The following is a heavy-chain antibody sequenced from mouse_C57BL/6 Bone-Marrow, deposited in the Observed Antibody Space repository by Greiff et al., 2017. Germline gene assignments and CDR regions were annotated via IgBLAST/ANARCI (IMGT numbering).Heavy chain of an antibody. D-gene: IGHD4-1*01. CDR3: TRLTGYFDY. CDR1: GYTFTDYE. Sequence: QVQLQQSGAELVRPGASVTLSCKASGYTFTDYEMHWVKQTPVHGLEWIGAIDPETGGTAYNQKFKGKAILTADKSASTAYMELRSLTSEDSAVYYCTRLTGYFDYWGQGTTLTVSS. J-gene: IGHJ2*01. CDR2: IDPETGGT. V-gene: IGHV1-15*01.